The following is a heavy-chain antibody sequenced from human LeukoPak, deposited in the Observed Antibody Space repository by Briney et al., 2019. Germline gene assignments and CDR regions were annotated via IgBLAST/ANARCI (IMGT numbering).Heavy chain of an antibody. J-gene: IGHJ4*02. CDR1: GFTFSSYG. CDR2: IWYDGSNK. CDR3: ARGAAAIDY. V-gene: IGHV3-33*01. Sequence: PGRSLRLSCAASGFTFSSYGMPWVRQAPGKGLEWVAVIWYDGSNKYYADSVKGRFTISRDNSKNTLYLQMNSLSAEDTAVYYCARGAAAIDYWGQGTLVTVSS. D-gene: IGHD6-13*01.